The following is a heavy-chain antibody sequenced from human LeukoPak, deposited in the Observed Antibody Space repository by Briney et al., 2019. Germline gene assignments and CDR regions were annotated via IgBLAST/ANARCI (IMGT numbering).Heavy chain of an antibody. CDR2: ISNNGGYT. V-gene: IGHV3-23*01. CDR1: GLTFSSSW. J-gene: IGHJ4*02. CDR3: AKQLGYCSDGSCYFPY. D-gene: IGHD2-15*01. Sequence: GGSLRLSCAVSGLTFSSSWMDWVRQAPGKGLEWVSAISNNGGYTYYADSVQGRFTISRDNSKSTLCLQMNSLRAEDTAVYYCAKQLGYCSDGSCYFPYWGQGTLVTVSS.